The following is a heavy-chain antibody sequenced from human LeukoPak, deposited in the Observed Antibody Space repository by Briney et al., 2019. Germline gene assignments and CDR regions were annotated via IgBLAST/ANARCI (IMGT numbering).Heavy chain of an antibody. CDR3: AGVRGAFDY. V-gene: IGHV4-59*08. D-gene: IGHD3-10*01. CDR1: GGSISSYY. Sequence: PSETLSLTCTVSGGSISSYYWSWIRQPPGKGLEWIGNIYYSGSNKYNPSLKSRVTISVDTSKNQCTLKLSSVTAADTAVYYCAGVRGAFDYWGQGTLVTVSS. CDR2: IYYSGSN. J-gene: IGHJ4*02.